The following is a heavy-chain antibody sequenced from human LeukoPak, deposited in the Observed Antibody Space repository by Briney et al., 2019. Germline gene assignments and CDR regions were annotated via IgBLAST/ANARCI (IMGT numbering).Heavy chain of an antibody. D-gene: IGHD6-19*01. Sequence: GGSLRLSCASSGFTVSSNYMSWVRQAPGKGLAWVSVIYSGGSTYYADSVKGRFTISRDNSKNTLSLQMNSLRAEDTAVYYCASRLVSSGWSHCGQGTLVTVSS. V-gene: IGHV3-53*01. J-gene: IGHJ4*02. CDR2: IYSGGST. CDR1: GFTVSSNY. CDR3: ASRLVSSGWSH.